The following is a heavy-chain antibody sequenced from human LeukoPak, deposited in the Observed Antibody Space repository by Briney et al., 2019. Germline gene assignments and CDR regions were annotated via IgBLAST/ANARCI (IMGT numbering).Heavy chain of an antibody. D-gene: IGHD4-11*01. CDR2: FDPEDGET. Sequence: ASVKVSCKVSGYTLTELSMHWVRQAPGKGLEWMGGFDPEDGETIYAQKFQGRVTMTEDTSTDTAYMELSSLRSEDTAVYYCARESGERRVTTYYYYGMDVWGQGTTVTVSS. CDR3: ARESGERRVTTYYYYGMDV. J-gene: IGHJ6*02. V-gene: IGHV1-24*01. CDR1: GYTLTELS.